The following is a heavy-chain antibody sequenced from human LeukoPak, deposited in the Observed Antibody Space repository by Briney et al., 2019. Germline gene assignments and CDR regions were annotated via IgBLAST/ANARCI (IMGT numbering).Heavy chain of an antibody. CDR2: IYHSGST. V-gene: IGHV4-30-2*01. J-gene: IGHJ3*02. Sequence: PSGTLSLTCAVSGGSISSGGYSWSWIRQPPGKGLEWIGYIYHSGSTYYNPSLKSRVTISVDRSKNQFSLKLSSVTAADTAVYYCARVGDAFDIWGQGTMVTVSS. CDR3: ARVGDAFDI. CDR1: GGSISSGGYS.